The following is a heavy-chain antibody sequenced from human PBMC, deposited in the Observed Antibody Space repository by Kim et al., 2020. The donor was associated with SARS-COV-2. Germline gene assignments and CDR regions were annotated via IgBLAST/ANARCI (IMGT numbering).Heavy chain of an antibody. CDR2: ISYDGSNK. CDR3: ARVGSGIFDY. D-gene: IGHD3-16*01. J-gene: IGHJ4*02. V-gene: IGHV3-30*04. CDR1: GFTFSSYA. Sequence: GGSLRLSCAASGFTFSSYAMHWVRQAPGKGLEWVAVISYDGSNKYYADSVKGRFTISRDNSKNTLYLQMNSLRAEDTAVYYCARVGSGIFDYWGQGTLVT.